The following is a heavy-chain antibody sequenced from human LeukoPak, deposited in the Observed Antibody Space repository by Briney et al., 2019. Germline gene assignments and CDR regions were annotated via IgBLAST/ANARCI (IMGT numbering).Heavy chain of an antibody. CDR3: TTDREIAARPLFDY. CDR2: IKSKTDGGTT. Sequence: GGSLRLSCAASGFTFTNAWMGWVRQAPGKGLEWVGRIKSKTDGGTTDYAAPLKGRFTSSRDASKNTLYLQMNSLKTEDTAVYFCTTDREIAARPLFDYWGQGTLVTVSS. V-gene: IGHV3-15*01. J-gene: IGHJ4*02. CDR1: GFTFTNAW. D-gene: IGHD6-6*01.